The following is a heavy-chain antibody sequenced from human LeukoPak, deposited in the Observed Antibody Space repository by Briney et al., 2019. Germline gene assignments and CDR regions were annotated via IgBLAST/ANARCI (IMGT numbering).Heavy chain of an antibody. CDR3: ARSGAAASLFEFDP. CDR1: GFTFDDYG. Sequence: GGSLRLSCAASGFTFDDYGMSWVRQAPGKGLEWVSGINWNGGSTGYADSVKGRFTISRDNAKNSLYLQMNSLRAEDTAVYYCARSGAAASLFEFDPWGQGTLVTVSS. D-gene: IGHD6-13*01. J-gene: IGHJ5*02. CDR2: INWNGGST. V-gene: IGHV3-20*04.